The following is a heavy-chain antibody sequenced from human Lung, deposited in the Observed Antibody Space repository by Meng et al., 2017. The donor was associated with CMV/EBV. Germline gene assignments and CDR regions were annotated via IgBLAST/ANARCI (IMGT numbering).Heavy chain of an antibody. CDR3: ARIRSARRDWYNRRRYYLDH. CDR2: IFSIDEK. D-gene: IGHD5-24*01. Sequence: GXXLVXPTETLTLTCAVSGFSLSNSRVGVSWIRQSPGKALEWLAHIFSIDEKSYRPSLSSRLTISQDTSNSQVVLTMTNMDPIDTAIYYCARIRSARRDWYNRRRYYLDHWXQGTXVPVSS. V-gene: IGHV2-26*01. CDR1: GFSLSNSRVG. J-gene: IGHJ4*02.